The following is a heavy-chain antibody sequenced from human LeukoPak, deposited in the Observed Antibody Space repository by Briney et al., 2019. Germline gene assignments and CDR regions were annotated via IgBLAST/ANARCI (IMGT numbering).Heavy chain of an antibody. J-gene: IGHJ3*02. D-gene: IGHD3-22*01. V-gene: IGHV3-21*01. CDR2: TNTSSSYK. Sequence: GGSLRLSCAASGFTFSTYTMNWVSQAPGKGLEWVSPTNTSSSYKYYGDSVKGRFTISRDNAKNSLYLQMNSLRAEETAVYYCARAPYDSTGYETPLAFDIWGQGTMVTVSS. CDR3: ARAPYDSTGYETPLAFDI. CDR1: GFTFSTYT.